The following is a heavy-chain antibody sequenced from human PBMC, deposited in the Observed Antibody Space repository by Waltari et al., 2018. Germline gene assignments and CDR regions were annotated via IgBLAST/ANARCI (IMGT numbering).Heavy chain of an antibody. CDR2: ISYDGSNK. CDR1: GFPSSSYA. J-gene: IGHJ4*02. V-gene: IGHV3-30-3*01. CDR3: ARDWDADFDY. Sequence: VQLVESGGGVVQPGRSLRLSCAASGFPSSSYAMHWVRQAPGKGLEWGAVISYDGSNKYYADSVKGRFTISRDNSKNTLYLQMNSLRAEDTAVYYCARDWDADFDYWGQGTLVTVSS. D-gene: IGHD1-26*01.